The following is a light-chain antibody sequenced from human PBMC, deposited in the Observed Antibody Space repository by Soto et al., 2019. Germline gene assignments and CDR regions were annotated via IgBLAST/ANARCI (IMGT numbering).Light chain of an antibody. CDR1: QSVSSNY. V-gene: IGKV3-20*01. CDR2: GAS. CDR3: HQYYSSPTT. J-gene: IGKJ4*01. Sequence: EIVLTHSPGTLALSPGERATLSCRSSQSVSSNYLAWYQQKPGQAPRLLIFGASTRATGIPDRFSGSGSGTDFTLTIDRLEPEDFAVYYCHQYYSSPTTFGGGTKVDIK.